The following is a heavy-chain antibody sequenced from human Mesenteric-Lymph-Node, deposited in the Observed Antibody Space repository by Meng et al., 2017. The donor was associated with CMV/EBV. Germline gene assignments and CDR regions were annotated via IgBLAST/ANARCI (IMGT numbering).Heavy chain of an antibody. V-gene: IGHV3-7*01. CDR1: GFLFMDTW. J-gene: IGHJ5*02. CDR2: IRQDGRDK. D-gene: IGHD2/OR15-2a*01. Sequence: GGSLRLSCAASGFLFMDTWMSWVRQAPGKGLQWVANIRQDGRDKYYVDSMKGRFTISRDNAKNSVYLQMNSLTVEDTAMYYCVRDQKNALDSMTRYRALWGSDWFDPWGQGTLVTVSS. CDR3: VRDQKNALDSMTRYRALWGSDWFDP.